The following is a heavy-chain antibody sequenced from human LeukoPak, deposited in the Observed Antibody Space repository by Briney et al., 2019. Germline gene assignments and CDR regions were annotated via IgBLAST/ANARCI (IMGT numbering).Heavy chain of an antibody. Sequence: PGGSLRLSCAASGFTFSSYEMNWVRQAPGKGLEWVSYISSSGSTIYYADSVKGRFTISRDNAKSSLYLQMNSLRAEDTAVYYCARVSLTAWYYYYMDVWGKGTTVTVSS. J-gene: IGHJ6*03. CDR2: ISSSGSTI. V-gene: IGHV3-48*03. CDR3: ARVSLTAWYYYYMDV. CDR1: GFTFSSYE.